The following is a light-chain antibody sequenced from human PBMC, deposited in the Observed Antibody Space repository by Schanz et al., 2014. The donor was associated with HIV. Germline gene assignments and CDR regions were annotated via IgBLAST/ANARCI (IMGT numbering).Light chain of an antibody. CDR3: AAWDDSLNAWV. J-gene: IGLJ3*02. CDR2: SNN. Sequence: QSVLTQPPSLSEAPGQRVTISCSGSRSNIGRNTENWYQQLPRTAPKLLIYSNNQRPSGVPARFSGSKSGTSASLAISGLQSEDEADYYCAAWDDSLNAWVFGGGTKLTVL. CDR1: RSNIGRNT. V-gene: IGLV1-44*01.